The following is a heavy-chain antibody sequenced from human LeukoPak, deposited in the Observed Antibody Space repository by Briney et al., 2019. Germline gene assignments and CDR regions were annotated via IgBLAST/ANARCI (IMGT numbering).Heavy chain of an antibody. Sequence: RGSLRLSCAASGFTFSSYEMNWVRQAPGKGLEWVSYISSSGSTIYYADSVKGRFTISRDNAKNSLYLQMNSLRAEDTAVYYCARDPRYSSSWYSFDYWGQGTLVTVSS. CDR3: ARDPRYSSSWYSFDY. CDR2: ISSSGSTI. CDR1: GFTFSSYE. V-gene: IGHV3-48*03. J-gene: IGHJ4*02. D-gene: IGHD6-13*01.